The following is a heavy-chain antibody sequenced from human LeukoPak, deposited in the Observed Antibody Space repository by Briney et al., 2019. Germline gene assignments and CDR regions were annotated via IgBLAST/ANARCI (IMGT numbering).Heavy chain of an antibody. CDR1: GGTFSSYA. Sequence: SVKVSCKASGGTFSSYAISWVRQAPGQGLEWMGRIIPILGLANYAQKFQGRVTITADKSTSTAYMELSSLRSEDTAVYYCARESDSGYDSWLSVWFDPWGQGTLVTVSS. CDR2: IIPILGLA. CDR3: ARESDSGYDSWLSVWFDP. V-gene: IGHV1-69*04. D-gene: IGHD5-12*01. J-gene: IGHJ5*02.